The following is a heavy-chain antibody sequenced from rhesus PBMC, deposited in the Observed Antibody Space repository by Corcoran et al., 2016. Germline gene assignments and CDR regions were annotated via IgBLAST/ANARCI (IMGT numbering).Heavy chain of an antibody. J-gene: IGHJ4*01. CDR3: ARDLSGIAAAGLDY. V-gene: IGHV3S18*01. CDR1: GFSFSDYY. CDR2: ISYTGGST. D-gene: IGHD6S26*01. Sequence: EVQLVESGGGLAKPGGSVRLSCAASGFSFSDYYIYLVRQAPGKGLGWVSGISYTGGSTYYAYSVKGRFTISRENAKNTLYLQVDSLRAEDTAVYYCARDLSGIAAAGLDYWGQGVLVTVSS.